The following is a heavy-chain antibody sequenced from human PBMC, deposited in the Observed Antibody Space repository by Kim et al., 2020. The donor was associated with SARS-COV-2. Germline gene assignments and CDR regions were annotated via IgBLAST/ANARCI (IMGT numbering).Heavy chain of an antibody. Sequence: SETLSLTCTVSGYSISSGYYWGWIRQPPGKGLEWIGSIYHSGSTYYNPSLKSRVTISVDTSKNQFSLKLSSVTAADTAVYYCARGGWELLFYWFDPWGQGTLVTVSS. CDR3: ARGGWELLFYWFDP. CDR2: IYHSGST. CDR1: GYSISSGYY. J-gene: IGHJ5*02. V-gene: IGHV4-38-2*02. D-gene: IGHD1-26*01.